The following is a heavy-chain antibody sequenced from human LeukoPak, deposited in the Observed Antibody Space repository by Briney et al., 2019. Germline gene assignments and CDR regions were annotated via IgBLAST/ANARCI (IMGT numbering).Heavy chain of an antibody. CDR2: IKPNSGGT. Sequence: VASVKVSCKASGYTLTDYYIQWVRQAPGQGLEWMGWIKPNSGGTNYAQKFQGRVTMTRDTSISTAYMELSRLESDDTAVYYCARDGSGTYYGDYWGQGTLVTVSS. CDR1: GYTLTDYY. CDR3: ARDGSGTYYGDY. D-gene: IGHD1-26*01. V-gene: IGHV1-2*02. J-gene: IGHJ4*02.